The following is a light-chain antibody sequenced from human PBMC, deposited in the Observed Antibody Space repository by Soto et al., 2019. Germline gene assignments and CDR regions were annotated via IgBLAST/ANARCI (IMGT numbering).Light chain of an antibody. CDR2: GAS. Sequence: EIVLKQSPGTLSLSPGERATLSCRASQSVSNNYLAWYQQKPGQAPRLLIYGASNRATGIPDRFSGSGSGTEFTLTISSLQSEDFVVYYCQQYNNWPPWTFGQGTKVDI. CDR3: QQYNNWPPWT. CDR1: QSVSNN. V-gene: IGKV3D-15*01. J-gene: IGKJ1*01.